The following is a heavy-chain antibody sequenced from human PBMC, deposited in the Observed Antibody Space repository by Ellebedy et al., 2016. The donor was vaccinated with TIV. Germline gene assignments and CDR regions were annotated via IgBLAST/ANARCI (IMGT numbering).Heavy chain of an antibody. V-gene: IGHV3-21*01. Sequence: GESLKISCAASGFTFSSYSMNWVRQAPGKGLEWVSSISSSSSYIYYADSVKGRFTISRDNAKNSLYLQMNSLRAEDTAVYYCARAAKGPFDYWGQGTLVTVSS. CDR3: ARAAKGPFDY. D-gene: IGHD4/OR15-4a*01. J-gene: IGHJ4*02. CDR2: ISSSSSYI. CDR1: GFTFSSYS.